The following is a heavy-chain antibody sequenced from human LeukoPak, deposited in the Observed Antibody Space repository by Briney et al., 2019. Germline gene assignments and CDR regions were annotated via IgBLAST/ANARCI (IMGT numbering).Heavy chain of an antibody. CDR1: GYTFTSYG. J-gene: IGHJ6*03. Sequence: ASVKVSCKASGYTFTSYGISWVRQAPGQGLEWMGWISAYSGGTNYAQKFQGRVTMTRDTSISTAYMELSRLRSDDTAVYYCARALTTYDILTGSYYYYMDVWGKGTTVTISS. CDR2: ISAYSGGT. CDR3: ARALTTYDILTGSYYYYMDV. D-gene: IGHD3-9*01. V-gene: IGHV1-2*02.